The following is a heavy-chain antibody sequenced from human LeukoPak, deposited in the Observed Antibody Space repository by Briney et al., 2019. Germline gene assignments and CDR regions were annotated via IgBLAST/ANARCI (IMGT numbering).Heavy chain of an antibody. J-gene: IGHJ4*02. CDR2: ITWNSGSI. CDR3: AKSRSGGNYGDFDY. V-gene: IGHV3-9*01. D-gene: IGHD1-7*01. Sequence: GRSLRLSCAASGFTFDDYAMHWVRQASGKGLEWVSGITWNSGSIDYADSVKGRFTISRDNAKNSLYLQMNSLRAEDTALYYCAKSRSGGNYGDFDYWGQGTLVTVSS. CDR1: GFTFDDYA.